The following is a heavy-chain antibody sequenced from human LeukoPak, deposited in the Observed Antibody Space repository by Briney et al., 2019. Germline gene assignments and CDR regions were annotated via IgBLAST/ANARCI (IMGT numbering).Heavy chain of an antibody. CDR2: IYYSGST. D-gene: IGHD2-2*02. Sequence: SETLSLTCTVSGGSISSSSYYWGWIRQPPGKGLEWIGSIYYSGSTYYNPSLKSRVTISVDTSKNQFSLKLSSVTAADTAVYYCARDIHVSYYYYYYMDVWGKGTTVTVSS. J-gene: IGHJ6*03. V-gene: IGHV4-39*07. CDR3: ARDIHVSYYYYYYMDV. CDR1: GGSISSSSYY.